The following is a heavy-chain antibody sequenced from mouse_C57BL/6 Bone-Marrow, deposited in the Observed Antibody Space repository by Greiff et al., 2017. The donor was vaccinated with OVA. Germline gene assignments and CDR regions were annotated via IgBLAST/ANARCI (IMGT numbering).Heavy chain of an antibody. Sequence: QVQLQQSGAELVMPGASVKLSCKASGYTFTSYWMHWVKQRPGQGLEWIGEIDPSDSYTNYNQKFKGKSTLTVDKSSSTAYMQLSSLTSEDSAVYYCARNPYYYGSSHWYFDVWGTGTTVTVSS. CDR2: IDPSDSYT. J-gene: IGHJ1*03. D-gene: IGHD1-1*01. CDR3: ARNPYYYGSSHWYFDV. V-gene: IGHV1-69*01. CDR1: GYTFTSYW.